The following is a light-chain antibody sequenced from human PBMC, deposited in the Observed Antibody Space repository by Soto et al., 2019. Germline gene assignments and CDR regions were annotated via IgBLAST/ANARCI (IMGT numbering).Light chain of an antibody. CDR3: QQYKHWPLT. Sequence: EIVMTQSPATLSVSPGERDTLSCRASQSFGSNLAWYQQKSGQAPRLLIYGASTRATGIPARFSGSGSGTEFTLTISSLQSEDFAVYYCQQYKHWPLTFGGGTKVEIK. CDR2: GAS. V-gene: IGKV3D-15*01. J-gene: IGKJ4*01. CDR1: QSFGSN.